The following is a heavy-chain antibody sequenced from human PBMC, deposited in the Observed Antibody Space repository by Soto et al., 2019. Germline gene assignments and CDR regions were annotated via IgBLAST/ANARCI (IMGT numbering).Heavy chain of an antibody. Sequence: PGESLKISCKGAGYRFTNYWIGWVRQMPGQGLEWMGLILPGDSDIRYNPSFQGQVTISADKSVGTAYLQWSSLKTSDTAMYYCLRSALGSFFENWFDLWAQGTLVTVSS. V-gene: IGHV5-51*01. CDR1: GYRFTNYW. J-gene: IGHJ5*02. D-gene: IGHD6-13*01. CDR3: LRSALGSFFENWFDL. CDR2: ILPGDSDI.